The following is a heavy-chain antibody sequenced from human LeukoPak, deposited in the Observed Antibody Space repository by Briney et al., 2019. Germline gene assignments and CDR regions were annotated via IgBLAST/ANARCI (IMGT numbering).Heavy chain of an antibody. CDR2: IYSGSST. D-gene: IGHD5-18*01. J-gene: IGHJ4*02. V-gene: IGHV3-66*02. Sequence: PGGSLRLSCAASGFTVSSNYMSWVRQAPGKGLEWVSVIYSGSSTYYADSVKGRFTISRDNSKNTLYLQMNSLRAEDTAVYYCARENTAMVAFDYWGQGTLVTVSS. CDR3: ARENTAMVAFDY. CDR1: GFTVSSNY.